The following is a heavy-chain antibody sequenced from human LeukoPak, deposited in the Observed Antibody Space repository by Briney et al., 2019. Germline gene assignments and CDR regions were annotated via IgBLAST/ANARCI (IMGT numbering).Heavy chain of an antibody. V-gene: IGHV1-3*01. CDR2: INAGNGDA. CDR3: GKSAPSGFDP. CDR1: GYTFTTYA. J-gene: IGHJ5*02. Sequence: ASVTVSCTASGYTFTTYAIHWVRQAPGRSLEWMGRINAGNGDAKYSQNSHDRITITRDTSASTVYMELTSLRSEDTAVYYCGKSAPSGFDPWGQGTLVTVSS.